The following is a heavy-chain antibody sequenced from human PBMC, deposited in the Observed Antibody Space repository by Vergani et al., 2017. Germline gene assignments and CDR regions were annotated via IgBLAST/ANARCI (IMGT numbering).Heavy chain of an antibody. Sequence: QVQLVQSGAEVKKPGASVKVSCKASGYTFTGYYMHWVRQAPGQGLEWMGWINPNSGGTNYAQKFQGRVTMTRDTSISTAYMELSRLRSDDTAVYYCAREHIVATIGPYYVAYWGQGTLVTVSS. CDR2: INPNSGGT. CDR3: AREHIVATIGPYYVAY. CDR1: GYTFTGYY. J-gene: IGHJ4*02. D-gene: IGHD5-12*01. V-gene: IGHV1-2*02.